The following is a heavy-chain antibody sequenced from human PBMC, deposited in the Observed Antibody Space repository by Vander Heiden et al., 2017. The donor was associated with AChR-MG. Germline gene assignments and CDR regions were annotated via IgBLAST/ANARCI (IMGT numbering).Heavy chain of an antibody. Sequence: QVPLVQSGGGAVQPGRSLTPSCAASGLTVSGYCMHWVRQAPGKGLEWVAVISYDGSNKYYADSVKGRFTISRDNSKNTLYLQMNSLRAEDTAVYYCAKDVSSGYDYNYFDYWGQGTLVTVSS. D-gene: IGHD5-12*01. CDR2: ISYDGSNK. J-gene: IGHJ4*02. CDR1: GLTVSGYC. CDR3: AKDVSSGYDYNYFDY. V-gene: IGHV3-30*18.